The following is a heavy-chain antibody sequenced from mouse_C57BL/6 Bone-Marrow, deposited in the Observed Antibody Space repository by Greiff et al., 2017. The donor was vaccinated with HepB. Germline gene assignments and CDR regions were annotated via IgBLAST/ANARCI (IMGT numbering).Heavy chain of an antibody. CDR2: IDPSDSYT. CDR3: ARWGYYGSNY. CDR1: GYTLTSYW. Sequence: QVQLQQPGAELVMPGASVKLSCKASGYTLTSYWMHWVKQRPGQGLEWIGEIDPSDSYTNYNQKFKGKSTLTVDKSSSTAYMQLSSLTSEDSAVYYCARWGYYGSNYWGQGTTLTVSS. V-gene: IGHV1-69*01. D-gene: IGHD1-1*01. J-gene: IGHJ2*01.